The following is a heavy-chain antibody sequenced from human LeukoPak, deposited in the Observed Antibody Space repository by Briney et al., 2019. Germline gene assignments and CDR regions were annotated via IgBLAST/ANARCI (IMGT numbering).Heavy chain of an antibody. CDR2: ISYDGSNK. CDR3: ATSKINWGHPTYFDY. V-gene: IGHV3-30*03. D-gene: IGHD7-27*01. CDR1: GFTFSSYG. Sequence: PGGSLRLSCAASGFTFSSYGMHWVRQAPGKGLEWVAVISYDGSNKYYADSVKGRFTISRDNSKNTLYLRMNSLRAEDTAVYYCATSKINWGHPTYFDYWGQGTLVTVSS. J-gene: IGHJ4*02.